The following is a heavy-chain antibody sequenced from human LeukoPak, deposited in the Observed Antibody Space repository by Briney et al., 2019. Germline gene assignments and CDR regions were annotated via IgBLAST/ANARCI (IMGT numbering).Heavy chain of an antibody. V-gene: IGHV4-31*03. Sequence: SETLSLTCTVSGGSISSGGYYWSWIRQLPGKGLEWIGYIYYSGSTDYNPTLKSRVTISVDTSKNQFSPKLSSVSAADTAVYYCARASYGGNGRYYGMDVWGQGTTVTVSS. CDR2: IYYSGST. CDR3: ARASYGGNGRYYGMDV. CDR1: GGSISSGGYY. J-gene: IGHJ6*02. D-gene: IGHD4-23*01.